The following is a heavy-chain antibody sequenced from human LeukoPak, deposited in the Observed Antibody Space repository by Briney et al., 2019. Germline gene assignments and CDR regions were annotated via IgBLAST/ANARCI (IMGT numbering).Heavy chain of an antibody. CDR1: GFTFSDYD. CDR2: IGAADDT. V-gene: IGHV3-13*01. D-gene: IGHD6-19*01. J-gene: IGHJ4*02. Sequence: PGGSLRLSCAASGFTFSDYDMHWVRQPTGKGLEWVSVIGAADDTYYPVSVKGRFTISRDTAKNSLCLQMNSLRAGDTAIYYCARGLRSGWHEGAYDYWGRGTLVTVSS. CDR3: ARGLRSGWHEGAYDY.